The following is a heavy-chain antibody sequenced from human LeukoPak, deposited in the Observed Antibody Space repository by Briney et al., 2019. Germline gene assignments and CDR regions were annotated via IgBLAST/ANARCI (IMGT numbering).Heavy chain of an antibody. Sequence: SETLSLTCTVSGGSISSYYWSWIRQPPGKGLEWIGYIYSSGSTNYNPSLKSRLTISVDTSKNQFSLKLSSVTAADTAVYYCARGPFGPGAFDIWGQGTMVTVSS. D-gene: IGHD1-14*01. J-gene: IGHJ3*02. CDR1: GGSISSYY. V-gene: IGHV4-59*01. CDR3: ARGPFGPGAFDI. CDR2: IYSSGST.